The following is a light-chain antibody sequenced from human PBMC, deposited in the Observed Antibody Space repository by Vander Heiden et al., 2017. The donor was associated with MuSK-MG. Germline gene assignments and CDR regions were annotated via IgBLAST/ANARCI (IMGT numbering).Light chain of an antibody. J-gene: IGLJ2*01. CDR1: SSHLGSNA. Sequence: QSVLPQPPAASGTPAQRVTNSCSGSSSHLGSNAVNWCQQLSGPAPKLLIYSNDQRHSGVPDRFYGSQSGTSASLAISRLQSEDEADYYCAAWDDTLNGPVFGGGTKLTVL. CDR3: AAWDDTLNGPV. V-gene: IGLV1-44*01. CDR2: SND.